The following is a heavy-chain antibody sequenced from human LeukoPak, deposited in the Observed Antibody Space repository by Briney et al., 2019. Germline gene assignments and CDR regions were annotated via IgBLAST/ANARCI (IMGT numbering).Heavy chain of an antibody. CDR2: INHSGST. CDR1: GGSFSGYY. Sequence: SETLSLTCAVYGGSFSGYYWSWIRQPPGKGLEWIGEINHSGSTNYNPSLKSRVTISVDTSKNQFSLKLSSVTAADTAVYYCASSFGFHCAFDIWGQGTMVTVSS. V-gene: IGHV4-34*01. D-gene: IGHD3-3*01. CDR3: ASSFGFHCAFDI. J-gene: IGHJ3*02.